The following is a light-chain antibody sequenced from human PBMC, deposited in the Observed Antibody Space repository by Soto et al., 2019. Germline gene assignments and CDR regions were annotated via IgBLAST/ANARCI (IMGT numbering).Light chain of an antibody. CDR2: EVS. CDR1: SSDVGGYEF. J-gene: IGLJ1*01. Sequence: QSVLTQPASVSGYPGQSITISCTGTSSDVGGYEFVSWYQQHPGKAPKLMIYEVSNRPSGVSSRFSGSKSGNTASLTISGLQAEDEADYYCGSYTGSIYVFGTGTKVTVL. CDR3: GSYTGSIYV. V-gene: IGLV2-14*01.